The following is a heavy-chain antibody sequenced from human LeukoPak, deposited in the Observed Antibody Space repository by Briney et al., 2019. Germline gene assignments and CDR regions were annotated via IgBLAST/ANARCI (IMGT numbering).Heavy chain of an antibody. V-gene: IGHV3-64D*06. D-gene: IGHD3-10*01. CDR3: VKLPPYYYGSGSYYRD. J-gene: IGHJ4*02. Sequence: PGGTLTTYCSASGLTLSSYPMHWVRQAPGKGLEYVSAISSNGGSTYYADSVKGRFTISRDNSKNTLYLQMSSLRAEDTAVYYCVKLPPYYYGSGSYYRDWGQGTLVTVSS. CDR1: GLTLSSYP. CDR2: ISSNGGST.